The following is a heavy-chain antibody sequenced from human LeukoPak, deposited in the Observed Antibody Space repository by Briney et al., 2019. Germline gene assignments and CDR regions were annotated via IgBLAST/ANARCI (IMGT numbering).Heavy chain of an antibody. J-gene: IGHJ6*02. CDR3: ARDTPAYYYDSSGSYSYYYYGMDV. V-gene: IGHV1-18*01. CDR1: GYTFTSYG. CDR2: ISAYNGNT. Sequence: ASVKVSCKASGYTFTSYGIRWVRQAPGQGLEWMGWISAYNGNTNYAQKLQGRVTMTTDTSTSTAYMELRSLRSDDTAVYYCARDTPAYYYDSSGSYSYYYYGMDVWGQGTTVTVSS. D-gene: IGHD3-22*01.